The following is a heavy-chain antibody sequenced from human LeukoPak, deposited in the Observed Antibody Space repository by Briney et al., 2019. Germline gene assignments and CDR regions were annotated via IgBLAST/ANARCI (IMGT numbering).Heavy chain of an antibody. J-gene: IGHJ5*02. V-gene: IGHV4-39*07. CDR3: ARAGGWANNWFDP. D-gene: IGHD6-19*01. CDR1: GGSISSSSYY. Sequence: SETLSLTCTVSGGSISSSSYYWGWIRQPPGKGLEWIGSIYYSGSTYYNPSLKSRVTISVDTSKNQFSLKLSSVTAADTAVYYCARAGGWANNWFDPWGQGTLVTVSS. CDR2: IYYSGST.